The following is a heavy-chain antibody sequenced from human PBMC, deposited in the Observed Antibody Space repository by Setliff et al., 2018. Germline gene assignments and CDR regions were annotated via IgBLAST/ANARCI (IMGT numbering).Heavy chain of an antibody. CDR2: ISVYNGKT. D-gene: IGHD2-8*01. CDR1: GYTLSNSI. CDR3: LRLVRYCTKIACQATSGDEV. Sequence: ASVKVSCKASGYTLSNSILSWVRQAPGQGLEWVGWISVYNGKTYFAQKFQDRITLTTDTSTNTGYLELRGLRSDDTAVYYCLRLVRYCTKIACQATSGDEVWGLGTLVTGSS. J-gene: IGHJ4*02. V-gene: IGHV1-18*01.